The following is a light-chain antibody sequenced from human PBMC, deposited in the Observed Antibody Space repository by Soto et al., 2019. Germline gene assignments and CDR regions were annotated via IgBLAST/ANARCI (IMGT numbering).Light chain of an antibody. V-gene: IGLV3-21*04. CDR1: NIGSKS. Sequence: YELTQPPSVSVAPGKTARITCGGNNIGSKSVHWYQQKPGQAPVLVIYYDSDRPSGIPERFSGSNSGNTATLTISRVEAGDEADYYCQVWDSSSDHHWVFGGGTKVTVL. CDR2: YDS. J-gene: IGLJ3*02. CDR3: QVWDSSSDHHWV.